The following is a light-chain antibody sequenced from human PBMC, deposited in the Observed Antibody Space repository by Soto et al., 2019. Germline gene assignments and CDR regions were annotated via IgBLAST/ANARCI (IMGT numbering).Light chain of an antibody. CDR2: EDT. J-gene: IGLJ2*01. Sequence: QSALTQPASVSGSPGQSITVSCTGGTNDVGSYNLVSCYQQHPGKAPRLILHEDTERPSGVSHRFSGSRSGNTASLTISGLEDEDEAHYYCCSYAGHNTVLFGEGTKVTVL. CDR1: TNDVGSYNL. V-gene: IGLV2-23*02. CDR3: CSYAGHNTVL.